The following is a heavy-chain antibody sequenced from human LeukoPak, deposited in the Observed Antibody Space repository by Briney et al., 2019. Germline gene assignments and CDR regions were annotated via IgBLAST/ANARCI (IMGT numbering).Heavy chain of an antibody. J-gene: IGHJ4*02. D-gene: IGHD4-17*01. Sequence: GGSLRLSCAASGFTFSSYAMSWVRQAPGKGLEWVSSISDSDGSTYYADSVKGRFTISRDNSKNTLYLQMDSLRAEDTAVYYCAKDPMTTVTTTAYWGQGTLVTVSS. CDR3: AKDPMTTVTTTAY. CDR2: ISDSDGST. V-gene: IGHV3-23*01. CDR1: GFTFSSYA.